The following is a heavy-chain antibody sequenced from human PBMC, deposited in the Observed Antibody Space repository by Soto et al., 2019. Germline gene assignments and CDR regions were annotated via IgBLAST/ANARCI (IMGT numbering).Heavy chain of an antibody. J-gene: IGHJ4*02. CDR3: AKSGLVVVITTHIDY. D-gene: IGHD3-22*01. Sequence: QVQLVESGGGVVQPGRSLRLSCAASGFTFSSYGMHWVRQAPGKGLEWVAVISYDGSNKYYADSVKGRFTISRDNSKNTLYLQMNSLRAEDTAVYYCAKSGLVVVITTHIDYWGQGTLVTVSS. CDR1: GFTFSSYG. CDR2: ISYDGSNK. V-gene: IGHV3-30*18.